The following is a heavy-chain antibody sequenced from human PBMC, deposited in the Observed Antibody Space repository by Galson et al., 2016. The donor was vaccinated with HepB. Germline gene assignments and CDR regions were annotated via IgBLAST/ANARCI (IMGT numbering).Heavy chain of an antibody. CDR1: GFSIVNSG. Sequence: SVKVSCKASGFSIVNSGLSWVRQAPGHGLEWMGWIHTRTGSPSYAQGFTGRYVFSLDTSVSTAYLEISGLKAEDTGVYYCARLVAADASVEASDVWGQGTLVTVSS. V-gene: IGHV7-4-1*02. D-gene: IGHD6-13*01. CDR2: IHTRTGSP. CDR3: ARLVAADASVEASDV. J-gene: IGHJ3*01.